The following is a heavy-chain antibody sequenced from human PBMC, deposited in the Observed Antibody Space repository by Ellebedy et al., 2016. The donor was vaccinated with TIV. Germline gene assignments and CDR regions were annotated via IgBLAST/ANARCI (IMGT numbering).Heavy chain of an antibody. V-gene: IGHV3-23*01. Sequence: PGGSLRLSCAASGFTFSTYPMTWVRQAPGKGLEWVSIISANGGTTYYADSVKGRFTISRDNSKNTLFLQMSSLRAEDTDVYFCARRSTDFAFDSWGQGTLVTVSS. CDR2: ISANGGTT. CDR1: GFTFSTYP. CDR3: ARRSTDFAFDS. D-gene: IGHD3/OR15-3a*01. J-gene: IGHJ4*02.